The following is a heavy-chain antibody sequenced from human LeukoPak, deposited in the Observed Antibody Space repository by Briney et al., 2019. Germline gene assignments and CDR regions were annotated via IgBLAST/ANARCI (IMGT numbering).Heavy chain of an antibody. J-gene: IGHJ6*04. CDR1: GCSISGYY. CDR2: IYCSWST. CDR3: ARFTYTTRPSDV. Sequence: PSETLSLTFSVSGCSISGYYWSWIRQPPGQTLEWIGYIYCSWSTNYNPSLQSRVTMPVDTSTNQFSLKLRSVTAADTAIYYCARFTYTTRPSDVWGKGTTVTVSS. D-gene: IGHD6-6*01. V-gene: IGHV4-4*08.